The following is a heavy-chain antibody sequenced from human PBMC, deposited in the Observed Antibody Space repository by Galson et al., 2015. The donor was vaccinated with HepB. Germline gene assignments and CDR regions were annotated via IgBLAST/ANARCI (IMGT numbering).Heavy chain of an antibody. J-gene: IGHJ4*02. V-gene: IGHV7-4-1*02. D-gene: IGHD2-21*01. CDR1: GYTFTTYT. CDR2: IQTNTGNQ. Sequence: SVKVSCKASGYTFTTYTMNWVRQAPGQRLEWMGFIQTNTGNQTYAQGFTGRFAFSLDTSVSTAYLQITSLKAEDSAVYYCVRDTDCGGNCFDYWGQGTLVTVSS. CDR3: VRDTDCGGNCFDY.